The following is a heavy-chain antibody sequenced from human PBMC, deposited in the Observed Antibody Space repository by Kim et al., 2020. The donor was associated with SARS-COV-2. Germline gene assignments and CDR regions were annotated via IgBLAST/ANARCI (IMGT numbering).Heavy chain of an antibody. V-gene: IGHV1-18*01. J-gene: IGHJ4*02. CDR3: ARSYYYGSGYYFDY. D-gene: IGHD3-10*01. Sequence: QELQGRVTLTTDTSTSTAYMELRSLRSDDTAEYYCARSYYYGSGYYFDYWGQGTLVTVSS.